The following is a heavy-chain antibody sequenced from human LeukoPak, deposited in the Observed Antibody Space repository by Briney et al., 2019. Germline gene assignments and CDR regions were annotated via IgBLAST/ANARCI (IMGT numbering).Heavy chain of an antibody. J-gene: IGHJ4*02. D-gene: IGHD1-7*01. Sequence: GSLRLSCAASGFTLSSYNMNWVRQAPGKGLEWIGEINHSGSTHYNPSLKSRVTISVDTSKNQFSLKLSSVTAADTAVYYCAGFGNWNSGLDDWGQATLVTV. V-gene: IGHV4-34*08. CDR2: INHSGST. CDR3: AGFGNWNSGLDD. CDR1: GFTLSSYN.